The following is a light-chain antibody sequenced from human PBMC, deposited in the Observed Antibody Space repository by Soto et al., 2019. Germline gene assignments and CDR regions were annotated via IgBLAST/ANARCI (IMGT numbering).Light chain of an antibody. Sequence: QLVLTQPPSVSGAPGQRVTISCTGSNSNIGAGYDVHWYQHLPGTAPKLLIYRNTNRPSGVPDRFSGSKSGASASLAITGLQAEDEADYYCQSYDSRLSGPVIFGGGTKLTVL. CDR1: NSNIGAGYD. CDR2: RNT. CDR3: QSYDSRLSGPVI. V-gene: IGLV1-40*01. J-gene: IGLJ2*01.